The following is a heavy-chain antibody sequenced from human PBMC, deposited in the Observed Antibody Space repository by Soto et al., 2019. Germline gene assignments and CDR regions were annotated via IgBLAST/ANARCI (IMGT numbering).Heavy chain of an antibody. D-gene: IGHD3-10*01. V-gene: IGHV3-33*01. CDR3: ARASLGRAHAFDI. CDR1: GFTFSSYG. Sequence: GGSLRLSCAASGFTFSSYGMHWVRQAPGKGLEWVAVIWYDGSNKYYADSVKGRFTISRDNSKNTLYLQMNSLRAEDTAVYYCARASLGRAHAFDIWGQGTMVTVSS. CDR2: IWYDGSNK. J-gene: IGHJ3*02.